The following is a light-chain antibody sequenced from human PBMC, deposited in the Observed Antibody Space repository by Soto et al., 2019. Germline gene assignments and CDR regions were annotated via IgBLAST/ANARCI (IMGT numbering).Light chain of an antibody. Sequence: DIQMTQSPSTLSASVGDRVTITCRASRGISKWLAWYQQKPGKAPKLLIYGASSLENGVPSRFSGSGSGTELTLTISSLQPDDFATDFCQQYNSYDMWSFGQGTKVDLK. CDR2: GAS. CDR3: QQYNSYDMWS. CDR1: RGISKW. J-gene: IGKJ1*01. V-gene: IGKV1-5*01.